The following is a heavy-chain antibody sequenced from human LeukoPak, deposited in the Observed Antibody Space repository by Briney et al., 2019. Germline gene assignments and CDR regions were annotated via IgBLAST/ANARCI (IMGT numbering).Heavy chain of an antibody. CDR1: GFTFSNYW. Sequence: GGSLRLSCAASGFTFSNYWMNWVRQAPGKGLEWVANIKEDGSEKYYVDAVKGRFTISRDNAKNSLCLQMNSLRAEDTAIYYCVRSGGYWGQGTLVTVSS. CDR3: VRSGGY. V-gene: IGHV3-7*02. J-gene: IGHJ4*02. CDR2: IKEDGSEK. D-gene: IGHD1-26*01.